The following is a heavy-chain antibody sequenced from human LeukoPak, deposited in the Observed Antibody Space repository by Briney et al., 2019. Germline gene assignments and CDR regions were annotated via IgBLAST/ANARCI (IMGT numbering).Heavy chain of an antibody. J-gene: IGHJ4*02. CDR1: GFTFSSYE. V-gene: IGHV3-48*03. CDR2: ISTSGSPI. Sequence: GGSLRLSCAASGFTFSSYEMNWVRQAPGQGLEWISYISTSGSPIYYGTSVKGRFTISRDNAKNSLYLQMNSLRAEDTALYYCARRGFYDTSGYLFDHWGQGTLVTVSS. CDR3: ARRGFYDTSGYLFDH. D-gene: IGHD3-22*01.